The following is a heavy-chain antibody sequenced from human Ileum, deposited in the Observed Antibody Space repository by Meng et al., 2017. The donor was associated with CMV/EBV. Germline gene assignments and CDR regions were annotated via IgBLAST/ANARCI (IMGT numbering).Heavy chain of an antibody. CDR3: TEGFYGSGSYFPYLDN. CDR2: IRWDGGTT. Sequence: SGFTFDDYALHWVRQAPRRGLGWVSLIRWDGGTTYHADSMKGRFTTSGDNSKNSLYLQMDSLRPEDSAMYYCTEGFYGSGSYFPYLDNWGQGTLVTVSS. J-gene: IGHJ4*02. CDR1: GFTFDDYA. V-gene: IGHV3-43D*03. D-gene: IGHD3-10*01.